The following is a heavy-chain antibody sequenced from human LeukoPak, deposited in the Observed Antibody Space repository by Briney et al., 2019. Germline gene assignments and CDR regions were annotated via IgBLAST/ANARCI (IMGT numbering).Heavy chain of an antibody. J-gene: IGHJ3*02. CDR2: ISGSGGTT. D-gene: IGHD3-22*01. V-gene: IGHV3-23*01. CDR1: GFTFSSYG. CDR3: ARAGSGYYSPDAFDI. Sequence: GGSLRLSCAASGFTFSSYGMSWVRQAPGKGLEWVSAISGSGGTTYYADSVKGRFTISRDNSKNTLYLQMNSLRAEDTAVYYCARAGSGYYSPDAFDIWGQGTMVTVSS.